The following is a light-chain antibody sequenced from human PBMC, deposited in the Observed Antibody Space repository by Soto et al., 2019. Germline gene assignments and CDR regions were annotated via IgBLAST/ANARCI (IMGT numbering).Light chain of an antibody. Sequence: QSALTQPASVSGSPGQSITISCTGTSSDVGSYNLVSWYQQHPGKAPKLMISDVSKRPSGVSNRFSGSKSGNTASLTISGLQAEDEADYYCCSYAGSDTYVFGTGTKVTVL. CDR3: CSYAGSDTYV. J-gene: IGLJ1*01. CDR2: DVS. V-gene: IGLV2-23*02. CDR1: SSDVGSYNL.